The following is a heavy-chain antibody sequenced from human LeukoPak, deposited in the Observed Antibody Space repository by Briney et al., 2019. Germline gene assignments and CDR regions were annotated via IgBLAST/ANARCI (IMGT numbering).Heavy chain of an antibody. CDR3: ARLCDGSGSYSIDY. CDR1: GGSISSSSYY. V-gene: IGHV4-39*01. CDR2: IYYSGST. J-gene: IGHJ4*02. D-gene: IGHD3-10*01. Sequence: SETLSLTCTVSGGSISSSSYYWGWIRQPPGKGLEWIGSIYYSGSTYYNPSLKSRVTISIDTSKNQVSLKMSSVTAADTAVYYCARLCDGSGSYSIDYWGQGTLVTVSS.